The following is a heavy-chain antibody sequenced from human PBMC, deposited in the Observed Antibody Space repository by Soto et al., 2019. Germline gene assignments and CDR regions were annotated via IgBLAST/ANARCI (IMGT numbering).Heavy chain of an antibody. D-gene: IGHD6-13*01. CDR1: GYTFTSYD. CDR2: MNPNSGNT. Sequence: GYSVKVSCKASGYTFTSYDINWVRQATGQGLEWMGWMNPNSGNTGYAQKFQGRGTMTRNTSISTAYMELSSPRSEDTAVYYCARAGAAAAEGRDWFAPWGQGTLVTVSA. CDR3: ARAGAAAAEGRDWFAP. V-gene: IGHV1-8*01. J-gene: IGHJ5*02.